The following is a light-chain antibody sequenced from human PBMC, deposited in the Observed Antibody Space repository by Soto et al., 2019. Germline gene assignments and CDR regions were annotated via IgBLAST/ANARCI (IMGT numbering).Light chain of an antibody. J-gene: IGKJ1*01. CDR2: GAS. CDR3: QHYGSSPWT. V-gene: IGKV3-20*01. CDR1: QSVSSSY. Sequence: EIVLTQSPGTLSLSPGERATLSCRASQSVSSSYLAWYQQKPGQAPRLLIYGASSRATGIPDTLSGSGSGTDFTLTISRLEPEDFAVYYCQHYGSSPWTFGQGTKVEIK.